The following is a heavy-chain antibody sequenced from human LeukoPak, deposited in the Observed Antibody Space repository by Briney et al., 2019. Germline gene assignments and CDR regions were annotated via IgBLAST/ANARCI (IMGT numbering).Heavy chain of an antibody. CDR2: IYHSGST. Sequence: PSETLSLTCAVSGYSISSGYYWGWIRQPPGKGLEWIGSIYHSGSTYYNPSLKSRVTISVDTSKNQFSLKLSSVTAADMAVYYCASRFWSGYYTVGYYFDYWGQGTLVTVSS. CDR1: GYSISSGYY. J-gene: IGHJ4*02. D-gene: IGHD3-3*01. CDR3: ASRFWSGYYTVGYYFDY. V-gene: IGHV4-38-2*01.